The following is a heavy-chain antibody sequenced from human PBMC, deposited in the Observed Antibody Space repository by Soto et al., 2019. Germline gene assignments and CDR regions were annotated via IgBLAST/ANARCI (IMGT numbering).Heavy chain of an antibody. CDR1: GSTFRTYG. Sequence: EVQVVESGGGLVKPGGSLRLSCTASGSTFRTYGMNWVRQAPGKGLEWVSSISNSGDYIYYADSVQGRFTISRDNAKNSRYLQMNSLRAEDTAVYFCARDESAGSSIRYWGQGILVTVSS. V-gene: IGHV3-21*01. D-gene: IGHD2-2*01. J-gene: IGHJ4*02. CDR2: ISNSGDYI. CDR3: ARDESAGSSIRY.